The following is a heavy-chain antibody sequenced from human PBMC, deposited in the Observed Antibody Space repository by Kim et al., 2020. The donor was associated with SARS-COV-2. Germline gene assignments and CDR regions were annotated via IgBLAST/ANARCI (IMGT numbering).Heavy chain of an antibody. J-gene: IGHJ4*02. D-gene: IGHD3-9*01. Sequence: DSGKGRFPTSRDNSQNTLDLQMNSLRAEDTAVDYCAKDRVLTGYSTYFDYWGQGTLVTVSS. CDR3: AKDRVLTGYSTYFDY. V-gene: IGHV3-23*01.